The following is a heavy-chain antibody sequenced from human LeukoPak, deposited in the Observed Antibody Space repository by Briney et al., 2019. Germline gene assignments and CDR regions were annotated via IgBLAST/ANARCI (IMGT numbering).Heavy chain of an antibody. CDR2: ISYDGSNK. CDR1: GFTFSSYA. CDR3: ARGQLWFGESQYYYGMDV. D-gene: IGHD3-10*01. Sequence: GGSLRLSCAASGFTFSSYAMHWVRQAPGKGLEWVAVISYDGSNKYYADSVKGRFTISRDNSKNTLYLQMNSLRAEDTAVYYCARGQLWFGESQYYYGMDVWGQGTTVTVSS. V-gene: IGHV3-30-3*01. J-gene: IGHJ6*02.